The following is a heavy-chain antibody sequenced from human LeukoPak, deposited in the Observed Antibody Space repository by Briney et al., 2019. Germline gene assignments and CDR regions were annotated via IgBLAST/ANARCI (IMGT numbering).Heavy chain of an antibody. CDR2: IYYSGST. CDR1: GGSISSYY. D-gene: IGHD3-16*01. V-gene: IGHV4-59*01. Sequence: SETLSLTCTVSGGSISSYYWSWIRQPPGKGLEWIGYIYYSGSTNYNPSLKSRVTISVDTSKNQFSLKLSSVTAADTAVYYCAREFWEVGGVYYYYYMDVWGKGTTVIVSS. J-gene: IGHJ6*03. CDR3: AREFWEVGGVYYYYYMDV.